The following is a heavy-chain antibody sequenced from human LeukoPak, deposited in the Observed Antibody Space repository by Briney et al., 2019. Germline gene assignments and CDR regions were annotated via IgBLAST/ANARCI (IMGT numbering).Heavy chain of an antibody. Sequence: GGSLRLSCAASGFTFSSYAMSWVRQAPGKGLEWVSAISGSGGSTYYADSVKGRFTTSRDNSKNTLYLQMNSLRAEDTAVYYCAKGGGYDYDAFDIWGQGTMVTVSS. CDR3: AKGGGYDYDAFDI. D-gene: IGHD5-12*01. J-gene: IGHJ3*02. CDR2: ISGSGGST. V-gene: IGHV3-23*01. CDR1: GFTFSSYA.